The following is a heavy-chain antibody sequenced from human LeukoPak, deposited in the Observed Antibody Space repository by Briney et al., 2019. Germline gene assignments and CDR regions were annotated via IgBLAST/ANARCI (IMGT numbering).Heavy chain of an antibody. J-gene: IGHJ3*02. CDR3: ARAPPDYGDDPGAFDI. V-gene: IGHV4-59*01. CDR1: GGSISSYY. Sequence: SETLSLTCTVSGGSISSYYWSWIRQPPGKGLEWIGYIYYSGSTNYNPSLKSRVTISVDTSKNQFSLKLSSVTAADTAVYYCARAPPDYGDDPGAFDIWGQGTIVTVSS. CDR2: IYYSGST. D-gene: IGHD4-17*01.